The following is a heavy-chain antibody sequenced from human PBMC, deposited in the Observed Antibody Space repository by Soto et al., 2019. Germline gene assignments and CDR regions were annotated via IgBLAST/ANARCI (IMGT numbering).Heavy chain of an antibody. D-gene: IGHD6-19*01. V-gene: IGHV3-74*01. CDR2: INSDGSST. J-gene: IGHJ5*02. CDR3: ARDAEAVAGIRVGSTQEFDP. CDR1: GFTFSSYW. Sequence: GGSLRLSCAASGFTFSSYWMHWVRQAPGKGLVWVSRINSDGSSTSYADSVKGRFTISRDNAENTLYLQMNSLRAEDTAVYYCARDAEAVAGIRVGSTQEFDPWGQGTLVTVSS.